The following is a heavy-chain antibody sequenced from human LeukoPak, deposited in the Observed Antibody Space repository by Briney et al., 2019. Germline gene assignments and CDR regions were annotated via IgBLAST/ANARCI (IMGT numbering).Heavy chain of an antibody. V-gene: IGHV3-30*02. CDR2: IRYDGSNK. Sequence: GGSLRLSCAASGFTFSSYGMHWVRQAPGKGLEWVAFIRYDGSNKYYADSVKGRFTISRDNAKNSLYLQMNSLRAEDMALYYYAKVTATVLKGGFFDFWGQGSLVTVSS. J-gene: IGHJ4*02. CDR3: AKVTATVLKGGFFDF. CDR1: GFTFSSYG. D-gene: IGHD4-23*01.